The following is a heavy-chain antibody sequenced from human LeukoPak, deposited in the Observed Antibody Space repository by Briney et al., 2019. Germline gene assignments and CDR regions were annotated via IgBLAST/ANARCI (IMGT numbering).Heavy chain of an antibody. CDR3: ASRDYYDSSGYSDAFDI. D-gene: IGHD3-22*01. V-gene: IGHV3-53*01. CDR1: GFTVSSNY. J-gene: IGHJ3*02. CDR2: IYSDDST. Sequence: GGSLRLSCAASGFTVSSNYMSWVRQAPGKGLEWVSVIYSDDSTYYADSVKGRFTISRDNSKNTLYLQMNSLRAEDTATYYCASRDYYDSSGYSDAFDIWGQGTMVTVSS.